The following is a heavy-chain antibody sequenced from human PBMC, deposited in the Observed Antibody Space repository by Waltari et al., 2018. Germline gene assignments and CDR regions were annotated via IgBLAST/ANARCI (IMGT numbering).Heavy chain of an antibody. V-gene: IGHV4-39*01. D-gene: IGHD6-19*01. Sequence: QLQLQESGPGLVKPSETLSFTCTVSGGSISSSSSYWGWIRQPPGKGLEWIGSIYYGGSTSYNPSLKSRVHRSVDTSKNQFSLKLSSVTAADTAVYYCATKRESSASGFDYWGQGTLVTVSS. CDR3: ATKRESSASGFDY. J-gene: IGHJ4*02. CDR1: GGSISSSSSY. CDR2: IYYGGST.